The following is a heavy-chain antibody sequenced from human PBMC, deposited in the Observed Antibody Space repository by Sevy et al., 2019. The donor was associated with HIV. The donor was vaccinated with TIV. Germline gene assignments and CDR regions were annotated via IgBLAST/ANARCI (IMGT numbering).Heavy chain of an antibody. CDR1: GGSISSYY. D-gene: IGHD2-15*01. CDR2: IYTSGST. CDR3: ATDRRWKVVVAADYGMDV. Sequence: SETLSLTCTVSGGSISSYYWSWIRQPAGKGLEWIGRIYTSGSTNYNPSLKSRVTMSVDTSKNQFSLKLSSVTAADTAVYYCATDRRWKVVVAADYGMDVWGQGTTVTVSS. V-gene: IGHV4-4*07. J-gene: IGHJ6*02.